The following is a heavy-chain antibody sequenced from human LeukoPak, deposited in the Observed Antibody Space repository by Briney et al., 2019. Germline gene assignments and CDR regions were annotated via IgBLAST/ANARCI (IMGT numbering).Heavy chain of an antibody. CDR2: VYFSGST. V-gene: IGHV4-59*02. CDR3: AYSIGYYDEWFQN. Sequence: SETLSLTCAVSGGSVSSAYWSWIWQPPGKGLEWIRYVYFSGSTNYNPSLTSRVTISADTSKNHFSLKLTSVTAADTAVYYCAYSIGYYDEWFQNWGQGTLVTVSS. J-gene: IGHJ1*01. D-gene: IGHD3-22*01. CDR1: GGSVSSAY.